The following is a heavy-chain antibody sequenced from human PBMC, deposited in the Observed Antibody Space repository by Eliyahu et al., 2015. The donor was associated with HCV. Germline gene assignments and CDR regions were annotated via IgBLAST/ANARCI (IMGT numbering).Heavy chain of an antibody. CDR3: ARGTDSSTHLQVSDY. Sequence: QVQLQESGPGLVKPSETLSLTCTVSGYSISSGYYWGWIRXPPGKGLEWIGSIYHSGSTYYNPSLKSRVTISVDTSKNQFSLKLSSVTAADTAVYYCARGTDSSTHLQVSDYWGQGTLVTVSS. D-gene: IGHD3-22*01. CDR1: GYSISSGYY. CDR2: IYHSGST. V-gene: IGHV4-38-2*02. J-gene: IGHJ4*02.